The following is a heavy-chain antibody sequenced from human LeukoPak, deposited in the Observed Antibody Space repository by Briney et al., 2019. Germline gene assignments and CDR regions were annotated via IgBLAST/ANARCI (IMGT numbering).Heavy chain of an antibody. CDR2: ISYDGSNK. J-gene: IGHJ5*02. D-gene: IGHD2-2*01. V-gene: IGHV3-30*01. Sequence: GGSLRLSCAASGFIFSSYAMHWVRQAPGKGLEWVAVISYDGSNKYYADSVKGRFTISRDNLKNTLYLQMNSLRAEDTAVYYCARDPFHTVVVPAAIGWFDPWGQGTLVTVSS. CDR3: ARDPFHTVVVPAAIGWFDP. CDR1: GFIFSSYA.